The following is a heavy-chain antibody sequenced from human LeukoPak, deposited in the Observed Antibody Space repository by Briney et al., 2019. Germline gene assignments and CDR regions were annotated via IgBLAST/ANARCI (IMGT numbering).Heavy chain of an antibody. CDR1: GFTFSSYG. V-gene: IGHV3-30*02. J-gene: IGHJ1*01. CDR3: PKSPRWVYDSSALGYFQH. CDR2: IRYDGSNK. Sequence: PGGSLRLSCAASGFTFSSYGMHWVRQAPGKGLEWVAFIRYDGSNKYYADSVKGRFTISRDNSKNTLYLQMNSLRAEDTAVYYCPKSPRWVYDSSALGYFQHWGHGTLVTVSS. D-gene: IGHD3-22*01.